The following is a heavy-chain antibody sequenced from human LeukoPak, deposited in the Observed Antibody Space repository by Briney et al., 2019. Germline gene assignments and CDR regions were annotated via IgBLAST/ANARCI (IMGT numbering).Heavy chain of an antibody. D-gene: IGHD2-2*01. CDR2: ISYDGSNK. V-gene: IGHV3-30-3*01. CDR1: GFTFSSYA. Sequence: GGSLRLSCAASGFTFSSYAMHWVRQAPGKGLEWVAVISYDGSNKYYADSVKGRFTISRDNSKNTLYLQMNSLRAEDTAVYYCARAGRRFRVVAPAAQSNWFDPWGQGTLVTVSS. J-gene: IGHJ5*02. CDR3: ARAGRRFRVVAPAAQSNWFDP.